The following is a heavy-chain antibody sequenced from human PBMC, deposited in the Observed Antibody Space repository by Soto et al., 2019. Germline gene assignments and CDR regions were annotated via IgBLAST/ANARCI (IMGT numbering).Heavy chain of an antibody. J-gene: IGHJ6*02. CDR3: ARRAPLYCSSTRCCYYGMDV. CDR1: GYSFTSYW. V-gene: IGHV5-10-1*01. Sequence: GESLKISCKGSGYSFTSYWISWVRQMPGKGLEWMGRIDPSDSYTNYSPSFQGHVTISADKSISTAYLQWSSLKASDTAMYYCARRAPLYCSSTRCCYYGMDVWGQGTTVTVSS. CDR2: IDPSDSYT. D-gene: IGHD2-2*01.